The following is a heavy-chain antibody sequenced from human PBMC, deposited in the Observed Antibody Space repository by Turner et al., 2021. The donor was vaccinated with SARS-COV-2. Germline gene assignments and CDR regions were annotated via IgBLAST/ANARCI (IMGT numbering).Heavy chain of an antibody. Sequence: QVQLQESGPGLLKPSETLSLTCTVSGGSISNYYWSWIRQPPGKGLEWIGYIYYSGSTNYNPSLKSRVTISVDTSKNQFSLKLTSVTAADTAIYYCARETVNNWVDPWGQGTLVTVSS. CDR1: GGSISNYY. CDR3: ARETVNNWVDP. CDR2: IYYSGST. J-gene: IGHJ5*02. V-gene: IGHV4-59*01. D-gene: IGHD2-21*02.